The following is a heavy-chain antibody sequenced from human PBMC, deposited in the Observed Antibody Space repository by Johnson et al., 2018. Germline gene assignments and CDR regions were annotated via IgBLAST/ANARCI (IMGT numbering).Heavy chain of an antibody. J-gene: IGHJ6*03. CDR3: ARGGYCSSTSCVGSYYYYMDV. D-gene: IGHD2-2*01. V-gene: IGHV3-7*01. Sequence: VQLVQSGGGLVQPGGSLRLSCAASGFTFSSYWMSWVRQAPGKGLEWVANIKQDGSEKYYVDSVKGRFTISRDNAKNSLYLQMNRLRAEDTAVYYWARGGYCSSTSCVGSYYYYMDVWGKGTTVTVSS. CDR2: IKQDGSEK. CDR1: GFTFSSYW.